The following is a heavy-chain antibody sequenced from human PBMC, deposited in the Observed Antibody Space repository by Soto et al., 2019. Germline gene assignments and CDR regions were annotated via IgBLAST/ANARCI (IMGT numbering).Heavy chain of an antibody. D-gene: IGHD3-3*01. CDR3: AIRGTCDFWSGYYRDFDY. CDR1: GGSFSGYY. CDR2: INHSGST. V-gene: IGHV4-34*01. Sequence: PSETLSLTCAVYGGSFSGYYWSWIRQPPGKGLEWIGEINHSGSTNYNPSLKSRVTISVDTSKNQFSLKLSSVTAADTAVYYCAIRGTCDFWSGYYRDFDYWGQGTLVTVSS. J-gene: IGHJ4*02.